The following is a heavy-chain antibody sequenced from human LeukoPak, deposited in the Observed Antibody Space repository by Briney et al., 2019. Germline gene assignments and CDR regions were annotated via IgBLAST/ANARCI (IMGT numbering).Heavy chain of an antibody. CDR1: GYTFTGYD. D-gene: IGHD2-2*01. Sequence: ASVKVSCKASGYTFTGYDMHWVRQAPGQGLELMGWINPNNGGTNCAQKFQGRVTMTRDTSISKAYMELSRLTSDDTAVYYCARGRGSTSSNFDYWGQGTLVTVSS. V-gene: IGHV1-2*02. J-gene: IGHJ4*02. CDR2: INPNNGGT. CDR3: ARGRGSTSSNFDY.